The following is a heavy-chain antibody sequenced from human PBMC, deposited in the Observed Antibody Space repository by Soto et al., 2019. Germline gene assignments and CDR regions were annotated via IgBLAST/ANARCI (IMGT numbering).Heavy chain of an antibody. Sequence: ASVKVSCNASGYTFTSYHMHWVRQAPVQGLEWLGIINPSGGSTSYAQKFQGSVTMTRDTSTSTVYMELSSLRSEDTAVYYCARGRVGIKMDVWGQGTTVTVSS. V-gene: IGHV1-46*01. CDR2: INPSGGST. CDR1: GYTFTSYH. J-gene: IGHJ6*02. CDR3: ARGRVGIKMDV.